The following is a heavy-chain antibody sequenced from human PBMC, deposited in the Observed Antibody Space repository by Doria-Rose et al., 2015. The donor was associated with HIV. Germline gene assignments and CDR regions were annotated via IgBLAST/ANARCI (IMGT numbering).Heavy chain of an antibody. CDR1: GVSLSSPGMG. CDR3: ARIKSSRWYHKYYFDF. CDR2: IFSYDAR. D-gene: IGHD6-13*01. V-gene: IGHV2-26*01. J-gene: IGHJ4*02. Sequence: QITLKESGPVLVKPTETLTLTCTVSGVSLSSPGMGVSWIRQPPGKALESLANIFSYDARSYNTSLKSRLTISRGTSKSQVVLTMTDMDPVDTATYYCARIKSSRWYHKYYFDFWGQGILVIVSA.